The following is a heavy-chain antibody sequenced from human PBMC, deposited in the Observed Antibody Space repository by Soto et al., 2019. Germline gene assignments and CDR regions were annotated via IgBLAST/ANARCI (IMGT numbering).Heavy chain of an antibody. CDR2: ISAHNGNT. CDR3: ARGRYGDY. CDR1: GYAFTTYG. J-gene: IGHJ4*02. V-gene: IGHV1-18*01. D-gene: IGHD1-1*01. Sequence: QVHLVQSGAEVKKPGASVKVSCKGSGYAFTTYGTTWVRQAPGQGLEWMGWISAHNGNTNYAQQLQGRVTVTRDTSTSTADMELRSLRSDDTAVYYCARGRYGDYCGQGALVTVSS.